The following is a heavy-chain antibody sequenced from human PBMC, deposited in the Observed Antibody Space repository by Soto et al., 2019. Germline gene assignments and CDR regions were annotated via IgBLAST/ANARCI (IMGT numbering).Heavy chain of an antibody. CDR1: GYTFTSYY. Sequence: ASVKVSCKASGYTFTSYYMHWVRQAPGQGLEWMGIINPSGGSTSYAQKFQGRVTMTRDTSTSTVYMELSSLRSEDTAVYYCARDGDRVLLWFGEVILWSCFDPWGQGTLVTVSS. D-gene: IGHD3-10*01. J-gene: IGHJ5*02. V-gene: IGHV1-46*01. CDR2: INPSGGST. CDR3: ARDGDRVLLWFGEVILWSCFDP.